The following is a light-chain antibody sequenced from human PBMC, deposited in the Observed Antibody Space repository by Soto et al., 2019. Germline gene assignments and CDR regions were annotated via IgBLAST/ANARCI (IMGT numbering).Light chain of an antibody. CDR2: DAS. CDR3: QQYGTSPWT. J-gene: IGKJ1*01. CDR1: QSVSSSY. Sequence: EIVLTQSPGTLSLSPGERATLSCRASQSVSSSYLAWYQQKPGQAPRLLIYDASNRATGIPARFSGSGSGTDLTLTISRLEPEDFAVYDCQQYGTSPWTFGQGTKVDIK. V-gene: IGKV3-20*01.